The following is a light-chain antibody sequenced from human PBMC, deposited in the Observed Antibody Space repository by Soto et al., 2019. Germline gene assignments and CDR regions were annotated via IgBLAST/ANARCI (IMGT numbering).Light chain of an antibody. J-gene: IGKJ2*01. V-gene: IGKV1-5*03. CDR2: KAS. CDR1: ESIKTW. CDR3: QPYNAYPYT. Sequence: DIQMTQSPSTLSASVGDRVTITCRASESIKTWLAWYQQRPGKAPNLLIYKASSLQSGVSSRFSGSGSGTEFTLIISSIQTLDSVTPYFQPYNAYPYTFGQGTNVQI.